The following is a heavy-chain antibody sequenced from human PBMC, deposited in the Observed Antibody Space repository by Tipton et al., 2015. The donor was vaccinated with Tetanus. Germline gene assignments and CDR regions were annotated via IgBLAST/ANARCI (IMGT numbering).Heavy chain of an antibody. Sequence: TLSLTCTVSGGSVRSGAYHSSWIRQHPGKALEWIGYINYSGTTSYNPSLNSRVTISDDVSKNQFSLRLTSVTAADTAVYFCARQFVITFGGVIDFDGFDIWGQGTPVSVSS. CDR2: INYSGTT. CDR1: GGSVRSGAYH. CDR3: ARQFVITFGGVIDFDGFDI. D-gene: IGHD3-16*02. J-gene: IGHJ4*02. V-gene: IGHV4-31*03.